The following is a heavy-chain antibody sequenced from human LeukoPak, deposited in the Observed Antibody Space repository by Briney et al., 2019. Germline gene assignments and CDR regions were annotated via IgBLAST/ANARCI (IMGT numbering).Heavy chain of an antibody. V-gene: IGHV4-59*01. J-gene: IGHJ4*02. CDR2: IYYSGST. CDR1: GGSISSYY. D-gene: IGHD6-19*01. Sequence: SETLSLTCTVSGGSISSYYWSWIRQPPGKGLEWIGYIYYSGSTNYNPSLKSRVTISVDTSKNQFSLKLSSVTAADMAVYYCARGIAVAGTTFSGFDYWGQGTLVTVSS. CDR3: ARGIAVAGTTFSGFDY.